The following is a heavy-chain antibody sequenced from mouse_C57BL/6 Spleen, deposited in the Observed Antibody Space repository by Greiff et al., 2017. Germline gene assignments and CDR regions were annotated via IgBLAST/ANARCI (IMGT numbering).Heavy chain of an antibody. CDR2: IYPSDSET. J-gene: IGHJ4*01. D-gene: IGHD4-1*01. Sequence: VQLQQPGAELVRPGSSVKLSCKASGYTFTSYWMDWVKPRPGQGLEWIGNIYPSDSETHYNQKFKDKATLTVDKSSSTAYMQLSSLTSEDSAVYYCARRLTGTSYYAMDYWGQGTSVTVSS. CDR1: GYTFTSYW. CDR3: ARRLTGTSYYAMDY. V-gene: IGHV1-61*01.